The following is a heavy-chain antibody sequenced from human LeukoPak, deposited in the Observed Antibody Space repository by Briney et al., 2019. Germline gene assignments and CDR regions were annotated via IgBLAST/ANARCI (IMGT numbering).Heavy chain of an antibody. CDR2: INAGNGNT. CDR3: ASWSIAAADAFDI. V-gene: IGHV1-3*01. J-gene: IGHJ3*02. Sequence: VASVKVSCKASGYTFTSYAMHWVRQAPGQRLEWMGWINAGNGNTKYSQKFQGRVTITRDTSASTAYMELSSLRSEDTAVYYCASWSIAAADAFDIWGQGTMVTVSS. D-gene: IGHD6-13*01. CDR1: GYTFTSYA.